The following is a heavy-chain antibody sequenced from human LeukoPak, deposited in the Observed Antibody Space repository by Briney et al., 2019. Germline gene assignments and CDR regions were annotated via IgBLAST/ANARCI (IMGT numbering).Heavy chain of an antibody. V-gene: IGHV3-74*03. Sequence: PGGSPRLSCAAPGFTFSSYWMHWVRQAPGKGLVWVSRINSDGSSITYADSVKGRFTISRDNAKNTLYLQMNSLRVEDTAVYYCAREGRVSGYDFDCWGQGTLVTVSS. CDR1: GFTFSSYW. CDR2: INSDGSSI. CDR3: AREGRVSGYDFDC. J-gene: IGHJ4*02. D-gene: IGHD5-12*01.